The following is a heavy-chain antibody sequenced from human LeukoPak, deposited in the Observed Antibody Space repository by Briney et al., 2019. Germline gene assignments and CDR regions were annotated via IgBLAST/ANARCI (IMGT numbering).Heavy chain of an antibody. V-gene: IGHV4-4*09. CDR2: IYTSGST. CDR3: ARRGYYGSGSSRYYYYYYYMDV. Sequence: SETLSLTCTVSGGSISSYYWSWIRQPPGKGLEWIGYIYTSGSTNYNPSLKSRVTISVDTSKNQFSLKLSSVTAADTAVYYCARRGYYGSGSSRYYYYYYYMDVWGKGPRSPSP. J-gene: IGHJ6*03. D-gene: IGHD3-10*01. CDR1: GGSISSYY.